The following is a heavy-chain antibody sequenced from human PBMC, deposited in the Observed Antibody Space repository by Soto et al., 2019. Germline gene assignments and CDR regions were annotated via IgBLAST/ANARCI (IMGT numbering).Heavy chain of an antibody. CDR2: ISYSGST. J-gene: IGHJ3*02. D-gene: IGHD5-18*01. V-gene: IGHV4-31*03. CDR1: GGSISSGCYY. CDR3: AREVDSYGPPRLDAFDI. Sequence: PSETLSLTCTVSGGSISSGCYYWSWIRQHPGTGLEWIGHISYSGSTYYNTSLKSRVTISVDTSRNQFSLIVNSVTAADTAVYYCAREVDSYGPPRLDAFDIWGQGTMVTVSS.